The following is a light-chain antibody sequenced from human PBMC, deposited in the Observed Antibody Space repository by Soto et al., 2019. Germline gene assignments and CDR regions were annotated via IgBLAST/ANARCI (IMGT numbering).Light chain of an antibody. CDR1: SNDVGGYNY. Sequence: QSALTQPASVSGSPGQSITISCTGTSNDVGGYNYVSWYQQHPGKAPKVIIYDVNYRPSGVSDRFSGSKSGNTASLTISGHQAEDEADYYCSSYTTSSLYVFGTGTKLTVL. V-gene: IGLV2-14*01. CDR2: DVN. J-gene: IGLJ1*01. CDR3: SSYTTSSLYV.